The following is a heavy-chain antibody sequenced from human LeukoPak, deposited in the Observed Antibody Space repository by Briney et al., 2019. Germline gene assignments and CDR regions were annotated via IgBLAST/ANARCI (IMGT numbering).Heavy chain of an antibody. Sequence: GGSLRLSCAASGFTFSSYAMSWVRQAPGKGLEWVSAISGSGGSTYYAASVKGRFTISRDNSQNTLYLQMTSLRAEDTAVYSCAKFEAPKGFDYWGQGTLVTVSS. CDR3: AKFEAPKGFDY. D-gene: IGHD3-9*01. CDR2: ISGSGGST. CDR1: GFTFSSYA. J-gene: IGHJ4*02. V-gene: IGHV3-23*01.